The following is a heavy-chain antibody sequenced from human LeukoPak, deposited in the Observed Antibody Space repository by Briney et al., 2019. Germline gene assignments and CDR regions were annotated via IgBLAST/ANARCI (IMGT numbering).Heavy chain of an antibody. D-gene: IGHD3-3*01. CDR3: ASWDDFWSGYYRDAFDI. V-gene: IGHV1-2*02. J-gene: IGHJ3*02. CDR2: INPNSGGT. CDR1: GYTFTGYY. Sequence: VASVKVSFKASGYTFTGYYMHWVRQAPGQGLEWMGWINPNSGGTNYAQKFQGRVTMTRDTSISTAYMELSRLRSDDTAVYYCASWDDFWSGYYRDAFDIWGQGTMVTVSS.